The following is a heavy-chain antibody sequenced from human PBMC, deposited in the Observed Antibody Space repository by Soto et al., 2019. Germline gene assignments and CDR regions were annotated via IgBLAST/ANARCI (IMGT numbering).Heavy chain of an antibody. Sequence: QVQLVQSGAEVKKPGSSVKVSCKASGGTFSSYAISWVRQAPGQGLEWMGGIVPIFGTANYAQKFQGRVTITADESTSTAYMELSSLSSEDTAVYYWARDGMSGYIVATISNYYYGMDVWGQGTTVTVSS. J-gene: IGHJ6*02. CDR1: GGTFSSYA. V-gene: IGHV1-69*01. D-gene: IGHD5-12*01. CDR2: IVPIFGTA. CDR3: ARDGMSGYIVATISNYYYGMDV.